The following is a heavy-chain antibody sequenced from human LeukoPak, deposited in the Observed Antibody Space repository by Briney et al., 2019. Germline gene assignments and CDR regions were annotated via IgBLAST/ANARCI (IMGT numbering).Heavy chain of an antibody. J-gene: IGHJ4*02. Sequence: ASVKVSCKASGYTFPSYFMHWVRQAPGQGLEWMGIINPTGGSTTYAQKFQGRVTMTRDTSTSTVYMELSSLRSDDTAVYYCATEGSYGFLNYWGQGTLVTVSS. CDR1: GYTFPSYF. CDR2: INPTGGST. V-gene: IGHV1-46*01. CDR3: ATEGSYGFLNY. D-gene: IGHD1-26*01.